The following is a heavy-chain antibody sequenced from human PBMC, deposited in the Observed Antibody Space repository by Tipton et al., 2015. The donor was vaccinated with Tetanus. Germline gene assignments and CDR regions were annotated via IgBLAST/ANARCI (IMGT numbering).Heavy chain of an antibody. D-gene: IGHD3-3*01. J-gene: IGHJ4*02. Sequence: QLVQSGAEVKKPGSSVKVSCKTSGGSFSTYFTSWVRQAPGPGLEWMGGLIPIFGPPNYAQKFQGRVTITADKSTNTAYMELTNRTREDTAIYYWARSRGGTREYYAIAYWGQGTLVAVSS. CDR3: ARSRGGTREYYAIAY. CDR2: LIPIFGPP. V-gene: IGHV1-69*06. CDR1: GGSFSTYF.